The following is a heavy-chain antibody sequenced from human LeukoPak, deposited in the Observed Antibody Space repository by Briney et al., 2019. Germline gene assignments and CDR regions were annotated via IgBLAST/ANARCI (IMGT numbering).Heavy chain of an antibody. V-gene: IGHV1-18*01. Sequence: ASVKVSCKASGYTFTSYGISWVRQAPGQGLEWMGWISAYNGNTNYAQKLQGRVTKTTDTSTSTAYMELRSLRSDDTAVYYCAREQVNIRFLEWLGHNWFDPWGQGTLVTVSS. J-gene: IGHJ5*02. CDR2: ISAYNGNT. D-gene: IGHD3-3*01. CDR1: GYTFTSYG. CDR3: AREQVNIRFLEWLGHNWFDP.